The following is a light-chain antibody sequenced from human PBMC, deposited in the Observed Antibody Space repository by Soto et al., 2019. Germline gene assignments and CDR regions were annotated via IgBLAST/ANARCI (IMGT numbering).Light chain of an antibody. CDR1: SSDIGSYNH. J-gene: IGLJ1*01. V-gene: IGLV2-14*03. Sequence: QSALTQPASVSGSPGQSLTISCSGTSSDIGSYNHVALYQQFPGKRPKLMIYAVSDRPPGVSDRFSGSKSGIPASLTISVRQTEDDAEYYCISYTDRQCYLVGTGTNVTVL. CDR2: AVS. CDR3: ISYTDRQCYL.